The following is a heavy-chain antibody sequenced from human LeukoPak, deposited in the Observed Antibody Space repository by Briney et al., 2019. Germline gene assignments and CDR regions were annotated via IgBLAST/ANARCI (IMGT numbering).Heavy chain of an antibody. CDR3: ARDIVVVPAAMRDGYYYYGMDV. D-gene: IGHD2-2*01. CDR1: GGSISSYY. CDR2: IYTSGST. V-gene: IGHV4-4*07. J-gene: IGHJ6*02. Sequence: SETLSLTCTVSGGSISSYYWSWIRQPAGKGLEWIGRIYTSGSTNYNPSLKSRVTTSVDTSKNQFSLKLSSVTAADTAVYYCARDIVVVPAAMRDGYYYYGMDVWGQGTTVTVSS.